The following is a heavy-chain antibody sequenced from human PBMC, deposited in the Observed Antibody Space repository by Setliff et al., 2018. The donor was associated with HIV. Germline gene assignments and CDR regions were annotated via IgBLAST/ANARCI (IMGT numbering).Heavy chain of an antibody. CDR3: ARDTSATIRPLFDY. CDR2: INPNSGGT. Sequence: ASVKVSCKASGYTFTDYYIHWVRQAPGQGLEWMGWINPNSGGTRYTQKFQGRVTMTRDTSINTAYMELRDLIFDDTAVYFCARDTSATIRPLFDYWGQGTPVTVSS. J-gene: IGHJ4*02. V-gene: IGHV1-2*02. D-gene: IGHD5-12*01. CDR1: GYTFTDYY.